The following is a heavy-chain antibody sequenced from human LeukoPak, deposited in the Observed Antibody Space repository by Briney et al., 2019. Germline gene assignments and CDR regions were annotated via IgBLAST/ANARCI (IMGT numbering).Heavy chain of an antibody. CDR3: ARALTVTRTRIDY. Sequence: PGGSLRLSCAASGFTFSSYGMLWLRQAPGKGLEWVAVISYDGSNKYYADSVKGRFTISRDNAKNSLYLQMNSLRAEDTAVYYCARALTVTRTRIDYWGQGTLVTVSS. V-gene: IGHV3-30*03. D-gene: IGHD4-17*01. CDR2: ISYDGSNK. CDR1: GFTFSSYG. J-gene: IGHJ4*02.